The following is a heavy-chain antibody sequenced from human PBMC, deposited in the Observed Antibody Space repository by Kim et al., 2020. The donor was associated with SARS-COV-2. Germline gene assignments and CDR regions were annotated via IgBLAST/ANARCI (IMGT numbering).Heavy chain of an antibody. D-gene: IGHD6-13*01. J-gene: IGHJ4*02. Sequence: GSTYYNPSLKSRRTISVDTSKNQFSLKRSSVTAADTAVYYCARADSSIDYWGQGTLVTVSS. CDR3: ARADSSIDY. CDR2: GST. V-gene: IGHV4-31*02.